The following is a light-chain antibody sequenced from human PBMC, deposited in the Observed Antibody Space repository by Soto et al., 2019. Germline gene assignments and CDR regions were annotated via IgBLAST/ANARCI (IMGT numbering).Light chain of an antibody. V-gene: IGKV3-15*01. CDR3: QQYSNWPPWT. J-gene: IGKJ1*01. CDR2: GAS. Sequence: EIVMTQSPATLSVSPGERATLSCRASQSVSSNLAWYQQKPGQAPRLLIYGASTRATGIPARFSGSGSGTEFTIIISSLQSEDFAVSYCQQYSNWPPWTFGQGTKVDIK. CDR1: QSVSSN.